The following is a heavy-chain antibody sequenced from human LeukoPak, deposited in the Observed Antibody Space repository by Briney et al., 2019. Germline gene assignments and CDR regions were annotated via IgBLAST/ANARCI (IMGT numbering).Heavy chain of an antibody. CDR3: AKDAYSGFSSSYNMDS. CDR2: INPNSGVT. Sequence: ASVKVSCKASGYTVTGHYLHWVRQAPGQGLEWMGWINPNSGVTNYAQKFQGRVTMTRDTSIDTANMELHSLTSDDTAMYYCAKDAYSGFSSSYNMDSWGQGTLVTVSS. J-gene: IGHJ4*02. V-gene: IGHV1-2*02. D-gene: IGHD5-18*01. CDR1: GYTVTGHY.